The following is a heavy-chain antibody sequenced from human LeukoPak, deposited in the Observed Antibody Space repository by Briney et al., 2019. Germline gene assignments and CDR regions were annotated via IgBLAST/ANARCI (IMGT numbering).Heavy chain of an antibody. CDR3: ARDRGDYDSSGYYGYFDY. CDR1: GGSMRSHY. V-gene: IGHV4-59*11. J-gene: IGHJ4*02. D-gene: IGHD3-22*01. CDR2: IYYSGST. Sequence: PSETLSLTWTVFGGSMRSHYWSWIRQPPGKGLDWIGYIYYSGSTNYNPSLKSRVTISVDTSKNQFSLKLSSVTAADTAVYYCARDRGDYDSSGYYGYFDYWGQGALVTVSS.